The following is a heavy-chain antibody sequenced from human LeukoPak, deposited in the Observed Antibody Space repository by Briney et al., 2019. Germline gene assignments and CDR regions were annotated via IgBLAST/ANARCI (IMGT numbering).Heavy chain of an antibody. CDR1: GFRFGSFW. CDR2: IKEDGSQT. Sequence: PGGSLRLSCAASGFRFGSFWMTWIRQAPGKGLEWVGHIKEDGSQTNYIDSVTGRFTISRDNTKDSLYLQMNSLRAEDTAAYFCVRDVGWFHFDSWGQGILVTVSS. D-gene: IGHD2-15*01. J-gene: IGHJ4*02. CDR3: VRDVGWFHFDS. V-gene: IGHV3-7*01.